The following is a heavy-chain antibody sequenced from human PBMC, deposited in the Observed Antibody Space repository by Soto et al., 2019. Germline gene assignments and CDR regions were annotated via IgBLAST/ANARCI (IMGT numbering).Heavy chain of an antibody. CDR2: IYYSGST. D-gene: IGHD3-10*01. CDR1: GGSISSYY. CDR3: ARASMVRGAYQYYFDY. Sequence: PSETLSLTCTVSGGSISSYYWSWIRQPPGKGLEWIGYIYYSGSTNYNPSLKSRVTISVDTSKNQFSLKLSSVTAADTAVYYCARASMVRGAYQYYFDYWGQGTLVTVSS. J-gene: IGHJ4*02. V-gene: IGHV4-59*01.